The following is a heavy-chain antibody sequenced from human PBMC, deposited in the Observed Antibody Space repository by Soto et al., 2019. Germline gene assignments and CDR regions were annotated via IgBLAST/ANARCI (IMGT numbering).Heavy chain of an antibody. Sequence: EVQLLESGGGLVQPGGSLRLSCAASGFTFSSYAMSWVRQAPGKGLEWVSAISGSGGSTYYADSVKGRFTISRDNSKNTLYLQMNSLGAEDTAVYYCARVAYRSSWYEVDYWGQGTLVTVSS. CDR3: ARVAYRSSWYEVDY. J-gene: IGHJ4*02. D-gene: IGHD6-19*01. CDR1: GFTFSSYA. V-gene: IGHV3-23*01. CDR2: ISGSGGST.